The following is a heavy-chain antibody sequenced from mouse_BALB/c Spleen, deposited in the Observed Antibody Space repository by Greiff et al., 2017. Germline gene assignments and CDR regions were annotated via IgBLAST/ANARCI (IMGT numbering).Heavy chain of an antibody. V-gene: IGHV1-4*01. CDR3: AREAYRDAMDY. CDR1: GYTFTSYT. Sequence: VKLMESGAELARPGASVKMSCKASGYTFTSYTMHWVKQRPGQGLEWIGYINPSSGYTNYNQKFKDKATLTADKSSSTAYMQLSSLTSEDSAVYYCAREAYRDAMDYWGQGTSVTVSS. CDR2: INPSSGYT. D-gene: IGHD2-10*01. J-gene: IGHJ4*01.